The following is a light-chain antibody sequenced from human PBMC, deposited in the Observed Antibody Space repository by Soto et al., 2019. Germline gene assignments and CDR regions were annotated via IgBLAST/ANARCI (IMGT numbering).Light chain of an antibody. V-gene: IGKV2-29*02. J-gene: IGKJ1*01. CDR1: QSVLHSDGKTH. CDR2: EVS. Sequence: DILLTQSPLSLSVTPGQPASISCSSSQSVLHSDGKTHLYWYLQRPGQSPHLLIYEVSRRFSGVPDRLSGSGSGTDFTPTVSRVEAEDVGVHYCMQSKQLRVRFGKGAKG. CDR3: MQSKQLRVR.